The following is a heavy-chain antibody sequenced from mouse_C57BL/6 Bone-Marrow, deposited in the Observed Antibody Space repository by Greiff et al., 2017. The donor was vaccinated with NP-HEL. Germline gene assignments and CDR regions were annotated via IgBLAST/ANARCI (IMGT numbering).Heavy chain of an antibody. D-gene: IGHD1-1*01. CDR2: IYPGDGDT. Sequence: VQLVESGAELVKPGASVKISCKASGYAFSSYWMNWVKERPGKGLEWIGQIYPGDGDTKCNGKFKGKATLTADKSSSTAYMQVSSLTSEDSAVYFCARGDYGSSRFGYAMDYWGQGTSVTGSS. J-gene: IGHJ4*01. V-gene: IGHV1-80*01. CDR1: GYAFSSYW. CDR3: ARGDYGSSRFGYAMDY.